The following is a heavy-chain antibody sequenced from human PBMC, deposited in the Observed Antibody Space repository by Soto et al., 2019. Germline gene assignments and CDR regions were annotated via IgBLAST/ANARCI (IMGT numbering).Heavy chain of an antibody. J-gene: IGHJ5*02. CDR1: GYTFTGYF. CDR2: INPYSGGA. CDR3: ARVIRGAYYNSPLDT. Sequence: ASVKVSCKASGYTFTGYFMHWVRQAPGQGLEWMGWINPYSGGADYAQSFQGRVAMTRDTSISTVYMELSRLRFDDTAVYYCARVIRGAYYNSPLDTWGQGTVVTVSS. V-gene: IGHV1-2*02. D-gene: IGHD3-10*01.